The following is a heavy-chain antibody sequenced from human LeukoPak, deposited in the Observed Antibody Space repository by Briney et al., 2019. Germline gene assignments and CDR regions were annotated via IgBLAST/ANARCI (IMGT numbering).Heavy chain of an antibody. D-gene: IGHD3-16*01. Sequence: SETLSLTCSFSGYSISSGYYWGWIRQPPGQGLEWIGNIYHSGSTYYNPSLKSRVTISVDTSKNQFSLKLSSVTAADTAVYYCARAGGWFDPWGQGTLVTVSS. V-gene: IGHV4-38-2*02. CDR2: IYHSGST. CDR1: GYSISSGYY. CDR3: ARAGGWFDP. J-gene: IGHJ5*02.